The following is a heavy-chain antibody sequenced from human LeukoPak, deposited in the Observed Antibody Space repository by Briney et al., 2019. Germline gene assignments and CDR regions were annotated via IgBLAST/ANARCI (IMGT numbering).Heavy chain of an antibody. D-gene: IGHD2-2*01. Sequence: ASVKVSCKASGYTFTSYDMNWVRQATGQGLEWMGWTNPNSGYTGYAQKFQGRVTMTRNTSISTAYMELSSLRSEDTAVYYCATFPSSTSFYNWFDPWGQGTLLTVSS. J-gene: IGHJ5*02. CDR3: ATFPSSTSFYNWFDP. CDR1: GYTFTSYD. V-gene: IGHV1-8*01. CDR2: TNPNSGYT.